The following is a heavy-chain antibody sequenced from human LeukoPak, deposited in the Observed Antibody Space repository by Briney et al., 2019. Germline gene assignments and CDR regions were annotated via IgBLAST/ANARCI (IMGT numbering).Heavy chain of an antibody. CDR1: GDVGSSAAHY. CDR2: IDSRGTT. CDR3: ARVIIVVVTTPGGGYTDA. Sequence: SENLSLTCKVSGDVGSSAAHYWGWIRQSPGKELEWIGSIDSRGTTYYNPSLKSRVTISVDTSENRFSLQLSSLAAADTAVYPWARVIIVVVTTPGGGYTDAWGKGTTVTVSS. V-gene: IGHV4-39*07. D-gene: IGHD3-22*01. J-gene: IGHJ6*03.